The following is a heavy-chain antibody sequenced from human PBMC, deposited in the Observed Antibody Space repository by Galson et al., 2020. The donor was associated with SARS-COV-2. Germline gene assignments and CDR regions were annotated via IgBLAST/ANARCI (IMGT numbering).Heavy chain of an antibody. CDR1: GFTFDDYA. V-gene: IGHV3-9*01. CDR2: ISWNSGSI. Sequence: GGSLRLSCAASGFTFDDYAMHWVRQAPGKGLEWVSGISWNSGSIGYADSVKGRFTISRDNAKNSLYLQMNSLRAEDTALYYCATAHYSSGWYLDYYGMDVWGQGTTVTVSS. J-gene: IGHJ6*02. CDR3: ATAHYSSGWYLDYYGMDV. D-gene: IGHD6-19*01.